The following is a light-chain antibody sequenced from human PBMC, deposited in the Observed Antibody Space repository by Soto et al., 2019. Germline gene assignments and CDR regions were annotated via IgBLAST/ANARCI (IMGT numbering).Light chain of an antibody. J-gene: IGKJ5*01. CDR3: QQYNRYPVT. Sequence: DIQMTQSRFSLSASVGDSVTITCRASQAISNFLAWFQQKPGKAPKALIYRASSLVSGVPSKFSGSGSGTDFTLTLSNLQPEDFAIYFCQQYNRYPVTFGQGTRLEIK. CDR1: QAISNF. CDR2: RAS. V-gene: IGKV1-16*02.